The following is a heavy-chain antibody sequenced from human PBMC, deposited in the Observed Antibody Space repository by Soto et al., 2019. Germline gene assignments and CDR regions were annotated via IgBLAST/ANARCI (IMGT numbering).Heavy chain of an antibody. D-gene: IGHD3-10*01. J-gene: IGHJ5*02. V-gene: IGHV4-59*01. CDR1: GGSISGYY. Sequence: SETLSLTCTVSGGSISGYYWSWIRQPPGKGLEWIGYVHYSGSTDYNPSLKSRVTISVDTSKNQFSLKLNSVTAADTAVYYCARGGPSSKWLDPWGQGTLVTVSS. CDR3: ARGGPSSKWLDP. CDR2: VHYSGST.